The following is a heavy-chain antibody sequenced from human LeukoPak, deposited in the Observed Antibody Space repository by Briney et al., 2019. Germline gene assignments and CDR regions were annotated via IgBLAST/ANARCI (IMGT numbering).Heavy chain of an antibody. D-gene: IGHD3-10*01. CDR1: GFTVSSNY. CDR3: ARDRPYYGSGSYDYYYYMDV. CDR2: IYSGGST. J-gene: IGHJ6*03. Sequence: SGGSLRLSCAASGFTVSSNYMSWVRQAPGKGLEWVSVIYSGGSTYYADSVKGRFTTSRDNSKNTLYLQMNSLRAEDTAVYYCARDRPYYGSGSYDYYYYMDVWGKGTTVTVSS. V-gene: IGHV3-53*01.